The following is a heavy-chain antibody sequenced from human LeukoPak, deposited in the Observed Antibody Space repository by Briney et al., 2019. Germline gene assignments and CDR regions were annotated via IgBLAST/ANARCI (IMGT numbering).Heavy chain of an antibody. V-gene: IGHV3-53*04. J-gene: IGHJ3*02. CDR2: IYSGGSI. Sequence: PGGSLRLSCAASGFTVSSNYMSWVRQAPGKGLEWVSIIYSGGSIYYADSVKGRFTISRHNSKNTLYLQMNSLRAEDTAVYYCAREVGGSAFDIWGQGTMVTVSS. D-gene: IGHD3-16*01. CDR3: AREVGGSAFDI. CDR1: GFTVSSNY.